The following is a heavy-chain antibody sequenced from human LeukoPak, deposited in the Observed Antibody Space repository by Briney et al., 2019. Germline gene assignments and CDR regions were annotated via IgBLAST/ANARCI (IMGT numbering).Heavy chain of an antibody. CDR2: IGTNGDNT. J-gene: IGHJ4*02. CDR3: ARWGSTSCYDY. Sequence: GGSLRLSCAAYGFTFSSYGMHWVRQAPGKGLEYVSAIGTNGDNTYYADSVRGRFTISRDNSKNTLFLQMGSLSADDMAVYYCARWGSTSCYDYWGQGTLVTASS. V-gene: IGHV3-64*02. D-gene: IGHD2-2*01. CDR1: GFTFSSYG.